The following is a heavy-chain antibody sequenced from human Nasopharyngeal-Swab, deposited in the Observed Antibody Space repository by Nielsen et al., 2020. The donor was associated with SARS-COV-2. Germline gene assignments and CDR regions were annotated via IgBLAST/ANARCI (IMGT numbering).Heavy chain of an antibody. CDR2: IYYSGST. CDR3: ASYSNFHRDY. V-gene: IGHV4-61*01. Sequence: SETLSLTCTVSGGSVSSGSYYWSWIRQPPGKGLEWIGYIYYSGSTNYNPSLKSRVTISVDTSKNQFSLKLSSVTAADTAVYYCASYSNFHRDYWGQGTLVTVSS. CDR1: GGSVSSGSYY. D-gene: IGHD4-11*01. J-gene: IGHJ4*02.